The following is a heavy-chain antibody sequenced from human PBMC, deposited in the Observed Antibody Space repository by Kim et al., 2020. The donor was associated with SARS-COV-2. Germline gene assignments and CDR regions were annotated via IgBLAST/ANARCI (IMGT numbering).Heavy chain of an antibody. D-gene: IGHD3-9*01. CDR3: ARTSGLYGGNDIIGAFDI. CDR2: IYTSGST. J-gene: IGHJ3*02. CDR1: GGSISSGSYY. Sequence: SETLSLTCTVSGGSISSGSYYWSWIRQPAGKGLEWIGRIYTSGSTNYNPSLKSRVTISVDTSKNQFSLKLSSVTAADTAVYYCARTSGLYGGNDIIGAFDIWGQGTMVTVSS. V-gene: IGHV4-61*02.